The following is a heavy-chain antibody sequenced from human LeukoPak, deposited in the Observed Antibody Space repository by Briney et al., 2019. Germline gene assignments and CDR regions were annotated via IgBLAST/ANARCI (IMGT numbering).Heavy chain of an antibody. J-gene: IGHJ6*03. CDR2: IIPIFGTA. CDR1: GGTFSSYA. Sequence: ASVKVSSKASGGTFSSYAISWVRQAPGQGLEWMGGIIPIFGTANYAQKFQGRVTITTDESTSTAYMELSSLRSEDTAVYYCATRYDYSNYGYYYYYYMDVWGKGTTVTVSS. V-gene: IGHV1-69*05. D-gene: IGHD4-11*01. CDR3: ATRYDYSNYGYYYYYYMDV.